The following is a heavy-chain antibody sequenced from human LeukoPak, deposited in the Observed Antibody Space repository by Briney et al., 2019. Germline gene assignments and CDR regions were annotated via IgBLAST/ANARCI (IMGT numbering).Heavy chain of an antibody. J-gene: IGHJ4*02. V-gene: IGHV4-39*01. CDR3: ARLRGGVQLWGD. CDR2: LSHAGTN. Sequence: SETLSLTCTISGGSITSNSYSWGWIRQPPGKGLQWIVTLSHAGTNYYNPSLKSRVTMPVDRSKNQFSLKLTSVTATDTAVYYCARLRGGVQLWGDWGQGTLVTVSS. CDR1: GGSITSNSYS. D-gene: IGHD5-18*01.